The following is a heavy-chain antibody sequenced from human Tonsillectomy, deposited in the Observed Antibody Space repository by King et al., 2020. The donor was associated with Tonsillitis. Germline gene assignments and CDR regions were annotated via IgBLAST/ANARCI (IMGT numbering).Heavy chain of an antibody. D-gene: IGHD6-13*01. CDR1: GGSISSSGYS. CDR3: ARTTLGIAAAHFWYFDL. J-gene: IGHJ2*01. CDR2: VYHSGST. V-gene: IGHV4-30-2*01. Sequence: QLQESGSGLVKPSQTLSLTCAVSGGSISSSGYSWSWIRQPPRKDLEWIGYVYHSGSTYYNPSLKSRVTISVDRSKNQFSLKLSSVTAAETAVYYCARTTLGIAAAHFWYFDLWGRGTLVTVSS.